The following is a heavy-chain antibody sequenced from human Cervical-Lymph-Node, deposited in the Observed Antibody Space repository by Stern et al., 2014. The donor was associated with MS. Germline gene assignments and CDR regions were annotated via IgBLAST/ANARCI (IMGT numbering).Heavy chain of an antibody. V-gene: IGHV4-30-4*01. Sequence: QVQLQESGPGLVKPSQTLSLTCTVAGGSISSGGSFWSWVRQSPGTGLEWIGYIYDSRTTYYTQSLKSRVSMSIDPSKNQFSLELTSVTAADTAVYFCARFNSAMPSFDYWGQGTRVTVSS. CDR3: ARFNSAMPSFDY. D-gene: IGHD2-2*01. CDR2: IYDSRTT. CDR1: GGSISSGGSF. J-gene: IGHJ4*02.